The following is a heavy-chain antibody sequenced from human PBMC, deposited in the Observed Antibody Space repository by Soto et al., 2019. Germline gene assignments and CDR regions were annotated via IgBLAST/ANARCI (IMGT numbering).Heavy chain of an antibody. J-gene: IGHJ2*01. CDR1: GGSISSGGYY. Sequence: PSETLSLTCTVSGGSISSGGYYWSWIRQHPGKGLEWIGYIYYSGSTYYNPSLKSRVTISVDTSKNQFSLKLSSVTAADTAVYYCARAGYCSGSSCYSWYFDLWGRGTLDTVS. V-gene: IGHV4-31*03. D-gene: IGHD2-15*01. CDR2: IYYSGST. CDR3: ARAGYCSGSSCYSWYFDL.